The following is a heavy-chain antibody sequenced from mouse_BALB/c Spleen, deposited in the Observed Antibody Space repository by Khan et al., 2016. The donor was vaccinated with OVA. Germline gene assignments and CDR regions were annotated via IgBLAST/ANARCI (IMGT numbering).Heavy chain of an antibody. Sequence: EVQLQQSGPELVKPGASVKISCKASGYTFTDYNMHWVKQSHGKSLEWIGYIYPYNGGAAYNQNFRNKATLTVDNSSSTAYMELSSLTSEDSAVYYCARELGGTYWGQGTLVTVSA. CDR3: ARELGGTY. CDR1: GYTFTDYN. D-gene: IGHD4-1*01. V-gene: IGHV1S29*02. CDR2: IYPYNGGA. J-gene: IGHJ3*01.